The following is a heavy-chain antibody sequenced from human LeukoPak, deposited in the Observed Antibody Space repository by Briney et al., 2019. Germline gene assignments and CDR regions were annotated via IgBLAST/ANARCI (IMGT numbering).Heavy chain of an antibody. D-gene: IGHD3-3*01. J-gene: IGHJ4*02. CDR3: ARGTYYDFWSGYSFDY. Sequence: SQTLSLTCTVSGGSISSGSYYWSWIRQPAGKGLEWIGRIYTSGSTNYNPSLKSRVTISVDTSKNQFSLKLSSVPAADTAVYYCARGTYYDFWSGYSFDYWGQGTLVTVSS. V-gene: IGHV4-61*02. CDR1: GGSISSGSYY. CDR2: IYTSGST.